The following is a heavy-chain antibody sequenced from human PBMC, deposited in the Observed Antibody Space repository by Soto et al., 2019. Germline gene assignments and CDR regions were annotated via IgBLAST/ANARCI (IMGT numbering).Heavy chain of an antibody. CDR1: GFTFSSYG. CDR3: AKEGGREQLDKYYFDY. V-gene: IGHV3-30*18. J-gene: IGHJ4*02. Sequence: GGSLRLSCAASGFTFSSYGMHWVRQAPGKGLEWVAVISYDGSNKYYADSVKGRFTISRDNSKNTLYLQMNSLRAEDTAVYYCAKEGGREQLDKYYFDYWGQGTLVTVAS. CDR2: ISYDGSNK. D-gene: IGHD6-6*01.